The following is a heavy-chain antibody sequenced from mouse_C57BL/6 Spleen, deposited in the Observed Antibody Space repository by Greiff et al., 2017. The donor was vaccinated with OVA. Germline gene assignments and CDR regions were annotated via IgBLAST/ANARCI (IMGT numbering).Heavy chain of an antibody. D-gene: IGHD2-3*01. CDR3: AREGGYYDY. J-gene: IGHJ2*01. CDR2: IYPGSGST. V-gene: IGHV1-55*01. Sequence: QVQLQQSGAELVKPGASVKMSCKASGYTFTSYWITWVKQRPGQGLEWIGDIYPGSGSTNYNEKFKSKATLTVATSSSTAYMQLSSLTSEDSAVYYCAREGGYYDYWGQGTTLTVSS. CDR1: GYTFTSYW.